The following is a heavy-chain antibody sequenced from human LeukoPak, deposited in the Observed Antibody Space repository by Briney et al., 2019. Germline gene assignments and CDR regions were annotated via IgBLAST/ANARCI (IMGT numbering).Heavy chain of an antibody. V-gene: IGHV4-34*01. D-gene: IGHD5-24*01. CDR3: ARRRLGYYFDY. CDR1: GGSFSGYY. CDR2: INPRGST. Sequence: SETLSLTXGVYGGSFSGYYWSWIRQPPGKGLEWIGEINPRGSTNYNPSLKSRVTLSADTSKNQFSLTLNSVTAADTAVYYCARRRLGYYFDYWGQGTLVTVSS. J-gene: IGHJ4*02.